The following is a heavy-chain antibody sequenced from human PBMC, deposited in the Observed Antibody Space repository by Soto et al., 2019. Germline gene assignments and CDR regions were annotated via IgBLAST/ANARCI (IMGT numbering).Heavy chain of an antibody. V-gene: IGHV4-59*08. D-gene: IGHD3-10*01. CDR3: ASNYYGSGSYYKAPYYYYYMDV. CDR1: GGSISSYY. Sequence: SETLSLTCTVSGGSISSYYWSWIRQPPGKALEWIGYIYHSGSTNYNPSLKSRVTISVDTSKNQLSLNLSSVTAADTAVYYCASNYYGSGSYYKAPYYYYYMDVWGKGTTVTVSS. J-gene: IGHJ6*03. CDR2: IYHSGST.